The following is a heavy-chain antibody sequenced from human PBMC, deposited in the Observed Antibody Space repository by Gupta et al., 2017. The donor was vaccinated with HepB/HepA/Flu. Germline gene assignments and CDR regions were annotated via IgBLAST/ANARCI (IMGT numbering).Heavy chain of an antibody. CDR1: GYTFTSYA. V-gene: IGHV1-3*01. J-gene: IGHJ6*02. D-gene: IGHD1-14*01. CDR3: ARGTGTTDGMDV. CDR2: INAGNGNT. Sequence: QVQLVQSGAEVKKPGASVKVSCKASGYTFTSYAMHWVRQAPGQRLEWMGWINAGNGNTKYSQKFQGRVTITRDTSASTAYMELSSLRXEXTAVYYXARGTGTTDGMDVWGQGTTVTVSS.